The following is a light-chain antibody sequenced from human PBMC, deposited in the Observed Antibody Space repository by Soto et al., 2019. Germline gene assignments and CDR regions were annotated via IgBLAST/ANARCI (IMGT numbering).Light chain of an antibody. J-gene: IGKJ5*01. CDR1: QNINNY. CDR2: TAF. Sequence: DIQMTQSPSSLPASIGDRVTITCRATQNINNYLNWYQQKPGKAPKLLIYTAFNLQAGVSSRFSGSGSGTDFTLIINNLQPEDFATYYCQQGDNIPFTFGQGTRLEMK. V-gene: IGKV1-39*01. CDR3: QQGDNIPFT.